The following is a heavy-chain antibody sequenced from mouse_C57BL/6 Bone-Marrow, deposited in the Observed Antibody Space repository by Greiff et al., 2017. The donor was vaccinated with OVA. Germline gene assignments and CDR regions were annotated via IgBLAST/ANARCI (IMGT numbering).Heavy chain of an antibody. J-gene: IGHJ4*01. CDR1: GYTFTSYW. D-gene: IGHD2-1*01. V-gene: IGHV1-64*01. CDR2: IHPNSGST. CDR3: ARYYGTYYAMDY. Sequence: QVQLQQPGAELVKPGASVKLSCKASGYTFTSYWMHWVKQRPGQGLEWIGMIHPNSGSTNYNEKFKSKATLTVDKSSSTAYMQLSSLTSEDSAVNYFARYYGTYYAMDYWGQGTSVTVSS.